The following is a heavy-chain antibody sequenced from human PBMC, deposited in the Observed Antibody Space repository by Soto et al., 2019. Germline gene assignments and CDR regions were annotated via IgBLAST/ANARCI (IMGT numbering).Heavy chain of an antibody. V-gene: IGHV3-48*02. D-gene: IGHD6-19*01. CDR3: ARFFGSGFDY. CDR2: TSTSGATR. CDR1: GFTFSTDS. J-gene: IGHJ4*02. Sequence: EVQLVESGGGLVQPGGSLRLSCVASGFTFSTDSMNWVRQAPGKGLEWVAHTSTSGATRYYADSVKGRFTISRDNAKTSLYLQMDSLRNEDTAVYYCARFFGSGFDYWGQGTLVTVSS.